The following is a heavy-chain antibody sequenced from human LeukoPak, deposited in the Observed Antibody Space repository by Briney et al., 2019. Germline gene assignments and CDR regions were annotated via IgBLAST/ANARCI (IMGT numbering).Heavy chain of an antibody. CDR3: AKDYYRYCSGGSCYDHSDY. Sequence: GGSLRLSCAASGFTFSSYGMHWVRQAPGKGLEWVAFIRYDGSSKYYADSVKGRFTISRDNSKNTLYLQMNSLRAEDTAVYYCAKDYYRYCSGGSCYDHSDYWGQGTLVTVSS. D-gene: IGHD2-15*01. CDR2: IRYDGSSK. CDR1: GFTFSSYG. V-gene: IGHV3-30*02. J-gene: IGHJ4*02.